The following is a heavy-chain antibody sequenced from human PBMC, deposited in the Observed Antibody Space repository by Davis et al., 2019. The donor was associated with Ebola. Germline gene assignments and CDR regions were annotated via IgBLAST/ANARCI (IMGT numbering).Heavy chain of an antibody. CDR2: IYYSGST. Sequence: MPSETLSLTCTVSGGSISSGDYYWSWIRQPPGKGLEWIGYIYYSGSTYYNPSLKSRVTISVDTSKNQFSLKLSSVTAADTAVYYCARGLLWFGELFYNWFDPWGQGTLVTVSS. CDR3: ARGLLWFGELFYNWFDP. D-gene: IGHD3-10*01. J-gene: IGHJ5*02. V-gene: IGHV4-30-4*01. CDR1: GGSISSGDYY.